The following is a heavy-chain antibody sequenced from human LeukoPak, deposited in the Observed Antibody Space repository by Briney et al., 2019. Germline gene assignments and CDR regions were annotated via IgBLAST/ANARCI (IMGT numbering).Heavy chain of an antibody. Sequence: PSETLSLTCTVSGGSISSYYWNWIRQPAGKGLEWIGRIYGTRSTNYNPSLESRVTMSIDTSKNQCSLKLTSVSAADTAVYYCAKEGLWRQLTLHETFDIWGRGTMVTVSS. V-gene: IGHV4-4*07. D-gene: IGHD6-13*01. CDR1: GGSISSYY. J-gene: IGHJ3*02. CDR2: IYGTRST. CDR3: AKEGLWRQLTLHETFDI.